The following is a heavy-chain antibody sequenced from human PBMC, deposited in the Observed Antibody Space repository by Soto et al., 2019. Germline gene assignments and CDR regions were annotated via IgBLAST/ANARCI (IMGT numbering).Heavy chain of an antibody. V-gene: IGHV1-46*01. J-gene: IGHJ3*02. CDR1: GYTLTSYY. CDR2: INPSGGST. Sequence: GASVKVSCKASGYTLTSYYMHWLRQAPGQGPEWMGIINPSGGSTSYAQKFQGRVTMTRDTSTSTVYMELSSLRSEDTAVYYCARVDPRAFDIWGQGTMVTVSS. CDR3: ARVDPRAFDI.